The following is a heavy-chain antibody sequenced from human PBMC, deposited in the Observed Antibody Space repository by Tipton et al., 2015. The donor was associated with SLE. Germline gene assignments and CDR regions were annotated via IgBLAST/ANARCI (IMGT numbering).Heavy chain of an antibody. Sequence: LRLSCTVSGGSISGYYWSWIRQPPGKGLEWIGEINHSGSTNYNPSLKSRVTISVDTPKNQFSLKLSSVTAEDTAVYYCARGPEGYFDYWGQGTLVTVSS. CDR3: ARGPEGYFDY. CDR1: GGSISGYY. CDR2: INHSGST. J-gene: IGHJ4*02. V-gene: IGHV4-34*01.